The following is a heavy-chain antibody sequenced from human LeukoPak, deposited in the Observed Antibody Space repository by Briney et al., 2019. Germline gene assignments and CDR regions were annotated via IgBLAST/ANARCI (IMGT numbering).Heavy chain of an antibody. D-gene: IGHD3-16*02. J-gene: IGHJ3*02. CDR3: ARGVRYDYVWESYRPRSRFDI. CDR1: GGSISSSSYY. CDR2: IYYSGST. Sequence: NSSETLSLTCTVSGGSISSSSYYWGWIRQPPGKGLEWIGSIYYSGSTYYNPSLKGRVTISVDTSKNQFSLKLSSVTAADTAVYYCARGVRYDYVWESYRPRSRFDIWGQGTMVTVSS. V-gene: IGHV4-39*01.